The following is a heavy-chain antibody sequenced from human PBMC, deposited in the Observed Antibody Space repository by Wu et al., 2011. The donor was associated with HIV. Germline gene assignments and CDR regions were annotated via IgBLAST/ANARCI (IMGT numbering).Heavy chain of an antibody. CDR3: ARAVDAGYYDSSDWYFDL. D-gene: IGHD3-22*01. J-gene: IGHJ2*01. CDR2: INPNSGGT. Sequence: QEQLAQSGAEVKKPGASVKVSCQASGYTFTGYYIHWVRKAPGQGLEWMGWINPNSGGTEYAQTFQGRVTMTRDPSISAVYMELSRLGSDDTAVYYCARAVDAGYYDSSDWYFDLWGRGTLVTVSS. V-gene: IGHV1-2*02. CDR1: GYTFTGYY.